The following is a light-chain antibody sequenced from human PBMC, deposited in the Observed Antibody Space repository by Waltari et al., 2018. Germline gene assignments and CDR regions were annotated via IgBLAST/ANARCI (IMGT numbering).Light chain of an antibody. J-gene: IGLJ3*02. CDR2: GNN. Sequence: QSVLTQPPSVSGAPGRRLTIPSTGTRSNIGPGLYLHWYQQFPGAAPKHLIYGNNNRQSGVPDRFSGSKSGTSASLVISGLQSEDEADYYCQSYDSSLTVFGGGTRVTVL. CDR3: QSYDSSLTV. CDR1: RSNIGPGLY. V-gene: IGLV1-40*01.